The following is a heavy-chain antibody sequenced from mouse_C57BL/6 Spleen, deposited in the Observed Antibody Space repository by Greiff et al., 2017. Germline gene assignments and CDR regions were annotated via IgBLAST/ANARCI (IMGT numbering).Heavy chain of an antibody. Sequence: VQRAESGAELVRPGTSVKVSCKASGYAFTNYLIEWVKQRPGQGLEWIGVINPGSGGTNYNEKFKGKAKLTADKSSSTAYMQLSSLASEDSAVYFCARSRGYGYDEAYWGQGTLVTVTA. CDR2: INPGSGGT. CDR1: GYAFTNYL. D-gene: IGHD2-2*01. CDR3: ARSRGYGYDEAY. V-gene: IGHV1-54*01. J-gene: IGHJ3*01.